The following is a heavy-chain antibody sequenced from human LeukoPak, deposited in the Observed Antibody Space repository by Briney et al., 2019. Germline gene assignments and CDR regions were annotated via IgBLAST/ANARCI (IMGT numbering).Heavy chain of an antibody. V-gene: IGHV4-59*01. CDR2: IYYNGNT. Sequence: SETLSLTCTVSGGSISSYYWSWIRRPPGKGLEWIGYIYYNGNTNYSPSLKSRVTMSVDTSKNLFSLKVSSVTAADTAVYYCARGRSNYYGMDVWGQGTTVTVSS. J-gene: IGHJ6*02. D-gene: IGHD1-26*01. CDR3: ARGRSNYYGMDV. CDR1: GGSISSYY.